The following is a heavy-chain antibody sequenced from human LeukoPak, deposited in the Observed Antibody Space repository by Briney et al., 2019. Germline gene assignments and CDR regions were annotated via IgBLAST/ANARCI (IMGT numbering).Heavy chain of an antibody. Sequence: SETLSLTCTVSGGSISSYYWSWIRQPPGKGVEWLGYIYYSGSTNYNPSLKSRVTISVDTSKNQFSLKLTSVTAADTAVYYCARHATSGSGTYPLDYWGQGTLVTVSS. CDR2: IYYSGST. J-gene: IGHJ4*02. V-gene: IGHV4-59*08. CDR1: GGSISSYY. D-gene: IGHD3-10*01. CDR3: ARHATSGSGTYPLDY.